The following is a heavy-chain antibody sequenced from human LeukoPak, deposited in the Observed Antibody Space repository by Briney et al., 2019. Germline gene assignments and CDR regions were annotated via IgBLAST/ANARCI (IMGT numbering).Heavy chain of an antibody. CDR2: IYYSGST. J-gene: IGHJ3*02. CDR3: ARDRRRNRSGTGDAFDI. V-gene: IGHV4-31*03. CDR1: GGSISSGGYY. D-gene: IGHD3-10*01. Sequence: PSQTLSLTCTVSGGSISSGGYYWSWIRQHPGKGLEWIGYIYYSGSTYYNPSLKSRVTISVDTSKNQFSLKLSSVTAADTAVYCCARDRRRNRSGTGDAFDIWGQGTMVTVSS.